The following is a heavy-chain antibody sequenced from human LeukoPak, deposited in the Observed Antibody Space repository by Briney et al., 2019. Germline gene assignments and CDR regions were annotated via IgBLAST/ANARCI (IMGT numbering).Heavy chain of an antibody. Sequence: TSETLSLTCTVSGGSISSYYWGWIRQPPGKGLEWIGSIYYSGSTYYNPSLKSRVTMSVDTSKNQFSLKLSSVTAADTAVYYCARVVTPNDYFDYWGQGTLVTVSS. CDR3: ARVVTPNDYFDY. V-gene: IGHV4-39*07. J-gene: IGHJ4*02. D-gene: IGHD1-1*01. CDR2: IYYSGST. CDR1: GGSISSYY.